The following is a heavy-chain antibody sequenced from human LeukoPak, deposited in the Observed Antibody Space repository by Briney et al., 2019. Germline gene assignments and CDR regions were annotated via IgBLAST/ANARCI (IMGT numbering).Heavy chain of an antibody. Sequence: GGSLRLSCVVSGFTFSSYWMSWVRQAPGKGLEWVANIKQDGSAIYYVDSVKGRFTISRDNAKNSLYLQMNSLRVEDTAVYYCARKNSLDYWGQGTLVTVSS. J-gene: IGHJ4*02. CDR1: GFTFSSYW. V-gene: IGHV3-7*01. CDR3: ARKNSLDY. CDR2: IKQDGSAI. D-gene: IGHD2/OR15-2a*01.